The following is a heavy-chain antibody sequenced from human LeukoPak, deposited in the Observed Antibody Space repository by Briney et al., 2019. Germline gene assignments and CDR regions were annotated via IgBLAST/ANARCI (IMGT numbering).Heavy chain of an antibody. D-gene: IGHD4-11*01. J-gene: IGHJ6*03. CDR3: ARDRHDYSMGGYYYYMDV. CDR1: GYTLTELS. V-gene: IGHV1-24*01. Sequence: GASVKVSCKVSGYTLTELSMHWVRQAPGKGLEWMGGFDPEDGETIYAQKFQGRVTMTRNTSISTAYMELSSLRSEDTAVYYCARDRHDYSMGGYYYYMDVWGKGTTVTVSS. CDR2: FDPEDGET.